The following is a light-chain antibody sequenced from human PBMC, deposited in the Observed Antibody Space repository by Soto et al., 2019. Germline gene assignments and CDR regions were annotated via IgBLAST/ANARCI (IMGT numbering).Light chain of an antibody. CDR3: QQYDSFSVWT. V-gene: IGKV1-5*01. CDR2: DAS. Sequence: DIQMTQSPSTLSASVGDRVTITCRASQGISGWLAWYQQKAGKAPRLLIFDASSLMSGVPSRFSGSGYGTGFTLTINRLQPDDSATYYCQQYDSFSVWTFGQGTKVEIK. CDR1: QGISGW. J-gene: IGKJ1*01.